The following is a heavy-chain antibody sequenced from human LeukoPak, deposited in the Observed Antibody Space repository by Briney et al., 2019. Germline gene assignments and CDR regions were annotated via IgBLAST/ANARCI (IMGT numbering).Heavy chain of an antibody. J-gene: IGHJ4*02. Sequence: SETLSLTCAVYGGSFSGYSWSWIRQPPGKGLEWIGEINHSGSTNCNPSLKSRVTISVDTSKNQFSLMLSSVTAADTAVYYCARGQDSTGWYGTLNCWGQGTLVTVSS. CDR2: INHSGST. CDR1: GGSFSGYS. CDR3: ARGQDSTGWYGTLNC. V-gene: IGHV4-34*01. D-gene: IGHD6-19*01.